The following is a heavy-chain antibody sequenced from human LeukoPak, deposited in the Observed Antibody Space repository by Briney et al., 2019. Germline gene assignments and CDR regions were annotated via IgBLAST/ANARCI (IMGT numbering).Heavy chain of an antibody. CDR1: GFTFNSYA. CDR2: ISGSGGST. CDR3: ARPPLDCSGGSCYPWGDLVDV. V-gene: IGHV3-23*01. D-gene: IGHD2-15*01. J-gene: IGHJ6*02. Sequence: PGGSLRLSCAASGFTFNSYAMTWVRQAPGKGLEWVSGISGSGGSTYYADSVKGRFTISRDNSKNTLYLQMNSLRAEDTAVYYCARPPLDCSGGSCYPWGDLVDVWGQGTTVTVSS.